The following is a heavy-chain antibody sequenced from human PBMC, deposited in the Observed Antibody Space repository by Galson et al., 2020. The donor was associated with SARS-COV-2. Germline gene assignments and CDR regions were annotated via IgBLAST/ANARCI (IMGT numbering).Heavy chain of an antibody. D-gene: IGHD4-17*01. J-gene: IGHJ6*02. Sequence: GGSLRLSCAASGFTFSSYAMSWVRQAPGKGLEWVSSITGSDDTTYYADSVKGRFTISRDNSKNTLYLQMNGLRVEDTAVYHCAKDRKVTTVTTYYYHGMDVWGQGTTVTVSS. CDR3: AKDRKVTTVTTYYYHGMDV. V-gene: IGHV3-23*01. CDR2: ITGSDDTT. CDR1: GFTFSSYA.